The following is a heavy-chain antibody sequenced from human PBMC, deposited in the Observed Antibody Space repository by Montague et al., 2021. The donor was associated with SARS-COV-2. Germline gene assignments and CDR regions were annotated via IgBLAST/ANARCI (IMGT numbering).Heavy chain of an antibody. D-gene: IGHD2-15*01. CDR1: GCSISNYY. CDR2: IYSSGST. CDR3: ARDYSHCSGGSCVFDY. J-gene: IGHJ4*02. Sequence: SETLSLTCTVSGCSISNYYWSWIRQPAGKGLEWIGRIYSSGSTNYNPSLKSRISMSVDTSKNQFSLKLSSVTAADTAIYYCARDYSHCSGGSCVFDYWGQGTLVTVSS. V-gene: IGHV4-4*07.